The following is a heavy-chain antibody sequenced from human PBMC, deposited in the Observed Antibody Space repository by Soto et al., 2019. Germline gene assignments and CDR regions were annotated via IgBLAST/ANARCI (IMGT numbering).Heavy chain of an antibody. CDR1: GFTFNNYW. D-gene: IGHD2-8*01. J-gene: IGHJ6*02. Sequence: GGSLRLSCAASGFTFNNYWMPWVRQAPGKGLVWVSRINSVWSSTSYADSVKGRFTISRDNAKNKLYQQMNSLRAEVTAVYYCARDFWHNGVGLDVWGQGTTVTVSS. V-gene: IGHV3-74*01. CDR3: ARDFWHNGVGLDV. CDR2: INSVWSST.